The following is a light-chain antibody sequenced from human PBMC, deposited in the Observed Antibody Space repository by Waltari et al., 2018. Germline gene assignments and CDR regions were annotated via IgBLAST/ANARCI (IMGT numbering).Light chain of an antibody. CDR1: SSDVGGYNY. J-gene: IGLJ2*01. Sequence: QSALTQPASVSGSPGQSITISCTGTSSDVGGYNYVSWYQQHPGKAPKLMIYDVSERPSGVSNRFSGSKSGNTASLTISGLQAEDEADYYCCSYAGSSTLSVIFGGGTKLTVL. CDR3: CSYAGSSTLSVI. CDR2: DVS. V-gene: IGLV2-23*02.